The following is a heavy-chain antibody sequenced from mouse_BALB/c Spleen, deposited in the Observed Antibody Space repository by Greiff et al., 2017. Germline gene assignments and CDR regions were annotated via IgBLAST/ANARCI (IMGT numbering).Heavy chain of an antibody. V-gene: IGHV3-6*02. CDR2: ISYDGSN. D-gene: IGHD1-2*01. CDR3: AREFTTADYYAMDY. Sequence: EVQLQQSGPGLVKPSQSLSLTCSVTGYSITSGYYWNWIRQFPGNKLEWMGYISYDGSNNYNPSLKNRISITRDTSKNQFFLKLNSVTTEDTATYYCAREFTTADYYAMDYWGQGTSVTVSS. J-gene: IGHJ4*01. CDR1: GYSITSGYY.